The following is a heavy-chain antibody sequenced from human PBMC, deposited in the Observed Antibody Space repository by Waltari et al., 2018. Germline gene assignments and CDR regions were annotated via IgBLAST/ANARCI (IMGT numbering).Heavy chain of an antibody. D-gene: IGHD6-19*01. J-gene: IGHJ2*01. Sequence: LQLQESGPGLVKPSETLSLTCTVSGDSISSSSYYWGWIRQPPGKGPEWIASTYYSGSTYYNPSLKSRVTISVDTSKNRFSLKLSSVTAADTAVYYCARTVAGFIGSWYFDLWGRGTLVTVSS. CDR3: ARTVAGFIGSWYFDL. V-gene: IGHV4-39*01. CDR1: GDSISSSSYY. CDR2: TYYSGST.